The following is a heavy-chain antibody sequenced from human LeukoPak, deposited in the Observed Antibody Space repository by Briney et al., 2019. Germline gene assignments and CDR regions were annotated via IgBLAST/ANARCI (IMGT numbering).Heavy chain of an antibody. J-gene: IGHJ4*02. CDR1: GFTFSGSW. D-gene: IGHD5-18*01. CDR2: IKRDGSEK. V-gene: IGHV3-7*01. Sequence: SGGSLRLSCAASGFTFSGSWMSWVRQAPGKGLEWVAIIKRDGSEKYYVDSVKGRFTISRDNAKNSLYLQMSSLRAEDTAVYYCARDPSRGYTYGYGDYWGQGILVTVSS. CDR3: ARDPSRGYTYGYGDY.